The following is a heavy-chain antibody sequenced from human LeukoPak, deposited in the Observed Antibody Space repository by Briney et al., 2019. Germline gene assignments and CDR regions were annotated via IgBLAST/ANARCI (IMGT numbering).Heavy chain of an antibody. CDR3: ARVAWPDAFDI. Sequence: GGSLRLSCAASGFTFNSYAMGWVRQAPGKGLEWVTTISSSSGDTYYADSVKGRLTVSRDNSKNTLYLQMNGLRAEDTAVYYCARVAWPDAFDIWGQGTMVTVS. V-gene: IGHV3-23*01. D-gene: IGHD5-24*01. J-gene: IGHJ3*02. CDR1: GFTFNSYA. CDR2: ISSSSGDT.